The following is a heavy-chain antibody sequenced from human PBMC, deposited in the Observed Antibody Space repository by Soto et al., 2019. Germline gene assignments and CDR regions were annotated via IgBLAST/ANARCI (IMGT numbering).Heavy chain of an antibody. Sequence: GASVKVSCKASGGTFSSYAISWVRQAPGQGLEWMGGIIPIFGTANYAQKLQGRVTITADESTSTAYMELSSLRSEDTAVYYCASPWGRDGYKLFDYWGQGTLVTVSS. J-gene: IGHJ4*02. CDR3: ASPWGRDGYKLFDY. D-gene: IGHD5-12*01. V-gene: IGHV1-69*13. CDR2: IIPIFGTA. CDR1: GGTFSSYA.